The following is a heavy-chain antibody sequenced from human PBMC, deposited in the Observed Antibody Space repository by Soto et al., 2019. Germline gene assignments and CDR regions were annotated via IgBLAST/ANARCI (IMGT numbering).Heavy chain of an antibody. D-gene: IGHD3-16*01. CDR1: GGTFDSFA. V-gene: IGHV1-69*01. J-gene: IGHJ3*02. CDR2: IIPIFGTP. CDR3: ARCEVCYPGGDDPFNI. Sequence: QEQLVQSGSEVKKPGSSVKVSCKASGGTFDSFALTWVRQAPGQGLEWMGGIIPIFGTPYYAQKFQGRLTITADESPGTAYMELSSLRSEYTAVYYCARCEVCYPGGDDPFNIWGQGTSVIVSS.